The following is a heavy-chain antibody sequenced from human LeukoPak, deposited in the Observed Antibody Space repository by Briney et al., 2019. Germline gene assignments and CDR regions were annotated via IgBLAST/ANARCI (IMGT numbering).Heavy chain of an antibody. CDR1: GFTFTSSA. CDR3: ARDRPLVFLATGYYYGMDV. V-gene: IGHV1-58*01. Sequence: EASVKVSCKASGFTFTSSAVQWVRQARGQRLEWIGWIVVGSGNTNYAQKFQGRVTITADESTSTAYMELSSLRSEDTAVYYCARDRPLVFLATGYYYGMDVWGQGTTVTVSS. D-gene: IGHD2-21*01. J-gene: IGHJ6*02. CDR2: IVVGSGNT.